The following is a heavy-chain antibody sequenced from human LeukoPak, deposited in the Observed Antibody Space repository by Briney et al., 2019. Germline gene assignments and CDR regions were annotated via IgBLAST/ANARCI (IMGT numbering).Heavy chain of an antibody. Sequence: PSETLSLTCTVSGGSISSYYWSWIRQPAGKGLEWIGRIYTSGSTNYNPSLKSRVTMSVDTSKNQFSLKLSSVTAADTAVYYCASFPDYYDSSGYSDYWGQGTLVTVSS. J-gene: IGHJ4*02. D-gene: IGHD3-22*01. CDR1: GGSISSYY. CDR2: IYTSGST. CDR3: ASFPDYYDSSGYSDY. V-gene: IGHV4-4*07.